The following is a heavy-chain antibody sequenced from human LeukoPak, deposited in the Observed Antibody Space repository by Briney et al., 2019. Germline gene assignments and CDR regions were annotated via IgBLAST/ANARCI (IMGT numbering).Heavy chain of an antibody. V-gene: IGHV4-59*01. D-gene: IGHD5-18*01. J-gene: IGHJ4*02. CDR2: IYYSGSP. Sequence: SESLSLTCTVSGGSISCYYWSWIRQPPGNGLEWVGYIYYSGSPNYNPSLKSGVTISIATLKNQFSLRLSSVTAADTAVYYCARGAAGYSYGWGQGTLVTVSS. CDR1: GGSISCYY. CDR3: ARGAAGYSYG.